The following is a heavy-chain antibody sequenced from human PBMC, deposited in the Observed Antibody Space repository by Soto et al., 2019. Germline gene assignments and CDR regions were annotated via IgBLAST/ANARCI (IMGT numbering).Heavy chain of an antibody. J-gene: IGHJ6*04. V-gene: IGHV5-10-1*01. CDR3: ASSPVIMVDYDFWSGYYSTAERHYYYGMDV. D-gene: IGHD3-3*01. CDR2: IDPSDSYT. CDR1: GYSFTSYW. Sequence: GESLKISCKGSGYSFTSYWISWVRQMPGKGLEWMGRIDPSDSYTNYSPSFQGHVTISADKSISTAYLQWSSLKASDTAMYYCASSPVIMVDYDFWSGYYSTAERHYYYGMDVWGEGSTVTVSS.